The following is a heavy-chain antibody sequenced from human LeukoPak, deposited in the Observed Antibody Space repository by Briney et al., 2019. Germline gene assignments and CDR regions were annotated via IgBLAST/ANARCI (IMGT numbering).Heavy chain of an antibody. J-gene: IGHJ4*02. Sequence: GGSLRLSCAASGFSFTSYGMHWVRQPPGKGLVWVARVDHDGSGTAYADSVTGRFTITRDNVKNTVYLQMNSLRAEDTAVYYCATDLGWGQGTLVTVSS. CDR3: ATDLG. CDR1: GFSFTSYG. D-gene: IGHD4-17*01. CDR2: VDHDGSGT. V-gene: IGHV3-74*01.